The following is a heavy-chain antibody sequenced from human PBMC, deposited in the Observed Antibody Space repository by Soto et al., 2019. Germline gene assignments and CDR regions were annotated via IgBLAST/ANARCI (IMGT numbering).Heavy chain of an antibody. J-gene: IGHJ4*02. Sequence: GSLRLSCAASGFTFSSYWMSWVRQAPGKGLEWVANIKQDGSEKYYVDSVTGRFTISRDNAKNSLYLQMNSLRAEDTAVYYCARDWLVGAQEFGYWGQGTLVTVSS. CDR1: GFTFSSYW. D-gene: IGHD1-26*01. CDR3: ARDWLVGAQEFGY. V-gene: IGHV3-7*03. CDR2: IKQDGSEK.